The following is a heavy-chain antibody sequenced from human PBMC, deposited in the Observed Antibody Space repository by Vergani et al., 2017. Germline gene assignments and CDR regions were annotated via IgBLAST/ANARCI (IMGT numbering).Heavy chain of an antibody. CDR2: IYYSGST. CDR3: ATGGSRRQYWYFDL. Sequence: QVQLQESGPGLVKPSQTLSLTCTVSGGPVSSGDYYWSWIRQPPGKGLEWIGYIYYSGSTYYNPSLKSRVTISVDTSKNQFSLKLSSVTAADTAVYYCATGGSRRQYWYFDLWGRGTLVTVSS. V-gene: IGHV4-30-4*08. J-gene: IGHJ2*01. D-gene: IGHD6-13*01. CDR1: GGPVSSGDYY.